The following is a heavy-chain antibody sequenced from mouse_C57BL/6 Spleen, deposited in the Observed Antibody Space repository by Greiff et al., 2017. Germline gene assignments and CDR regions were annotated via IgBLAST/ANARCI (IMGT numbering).Heavy chain of an antibody. Sequence: QVQLQQSGAELVRPGTSVKVSCKASGYAFTNYLIEWVKQRPGQGLEWIGVINPGSGGTNYNEKFKGKATLTADKSSSTAYMQLSSLTSEDSAVYFCARRYYGSSFHWYFDVWGTGTTVTVSS. V-gene: IGHV1-54*01. D-gene: IGHD1-1*01. CDR1: GYAFTNYL. J-gene: IGHJ1*03. CDR2: INPGSGGT. CDR3: ARRYYGSSFHWYFDV.